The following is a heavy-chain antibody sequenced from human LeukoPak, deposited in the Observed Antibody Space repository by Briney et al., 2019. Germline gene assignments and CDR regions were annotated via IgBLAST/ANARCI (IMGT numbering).Heavy chain of an antibody. CDR3: ARGYGSGSYSLFDY. V-gene: IGHV3-74*01. D-gene: IGHD3-10*01. CDR2: IKSDGSGT. CDR1: GFIFSNYW. Sequence: GGSLRLPCAASGFIFSNYWMHWVRQAPGKGLVWVSRIKSDGSGTIYADSVKGRFTISRDNAKNTLYLQMNSLRAEDTAVYYCARGYGSGSYSLFDYWGQGSLVTVSS. J-gene: IGHJ4*02.